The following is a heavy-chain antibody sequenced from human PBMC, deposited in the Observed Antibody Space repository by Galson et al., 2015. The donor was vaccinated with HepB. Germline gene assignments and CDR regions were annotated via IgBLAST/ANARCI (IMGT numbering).Heavy chain of an antibody. CDR2: IKSRTDGGTT. Sequence: SLRLSCAASGLTFSNAWMSWVRQAPGKGLEWVGRIKSRTDGGTTDYAAPVKGRFTISRDDSKNTLYLQMNSLKTEDTAVYYCTTGMTGTTLDGYWGQGTLVTVSS. CDR3: TTGMTGTTLDGY. J-gene: IGHJ4*02. V-gene: IGHV3-15*01. CDR1: GLTFSNAW. D-gene: IGHD1-1*01.